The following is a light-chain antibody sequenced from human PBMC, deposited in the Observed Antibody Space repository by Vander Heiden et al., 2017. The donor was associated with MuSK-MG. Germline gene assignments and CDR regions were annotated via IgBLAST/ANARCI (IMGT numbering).Light chain of an antibody. CDR2: AAS. Sequence: DIQMTQSPSSLSASVGDRVTITCRASQSISSYLNWYQQKPGKAPKLLIYAASRLQSGVPSRFSGSGSGTDFTLTISRLQPEDFANYYWQQSYSTHTFGGGTKVEIK. CDR1: QSISSY. CDR3: QQSYSTHT. J-gene: IGKJ4*01. V-gene: IGKV1-39*01.